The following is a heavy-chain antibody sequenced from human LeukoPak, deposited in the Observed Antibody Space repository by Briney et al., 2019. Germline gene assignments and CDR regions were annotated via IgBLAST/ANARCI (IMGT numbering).Heavy chain of an antibody. CDR1: GYTFTGFY. D-gene: IGHD6-13*01. J-gene: IGHJ5*02. CDR3: ARGSLMAATGTGLSS. V-gene: IGHV1-2*02. CDR2: INPNSGDT. Sequence: ASVKVSCKASGYTFTGFYMHWVRQAPGQGLEWMGWINPNSGDTNYAQNFQGRVTMTRDTSISTVYVELSRLTSDDTAVYYCARGSLMAATGTGLSSWGQGTLVTVSS.